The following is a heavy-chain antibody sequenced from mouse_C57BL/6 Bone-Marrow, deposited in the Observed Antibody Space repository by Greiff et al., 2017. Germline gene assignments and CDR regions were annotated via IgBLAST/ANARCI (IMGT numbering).Heavy chain of an antibody. D-gene: IGHD1-1*01. Sequence: QVHVKQPGAELVKPGASVKLSCKASGYTFTSYWMQWVKQRPGQGLEWIGEIDPSDSYTNYNQKFKGKATLTVDTSSSTAYMQLSSLTSEDSAVYYCARTGITTVVAAYYFDYWGQGTTLTVSS. V-gene: IGHV1-50*01. CDR2: IDPSDSYT. CDR3: ARTGITTVVAAYYFDY. CDR1: GYTFTSYW. J-gene: IGHJ2*01.